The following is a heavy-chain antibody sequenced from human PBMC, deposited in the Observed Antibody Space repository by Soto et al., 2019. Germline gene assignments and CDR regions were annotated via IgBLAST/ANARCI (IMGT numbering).Heavy chain of an antibody. CDR2: VSATAGTT. V-gene: IGHV3-23*01. CDR1: GFTFSNYA. Sequence: GGSLRLSCAASGFTFSNYAMSWVRQAPRKGLEWVSLVSATAGTTYYTENVKGRITISRDNSRNTVYLQINSLRADDTAVYYCAKDRLAGGFDYWGQGTLVTVSS. J-gene: IGHJ4*02. D-gene: IGHD3-16*01. CDR3: AKDRLAGGFDY.